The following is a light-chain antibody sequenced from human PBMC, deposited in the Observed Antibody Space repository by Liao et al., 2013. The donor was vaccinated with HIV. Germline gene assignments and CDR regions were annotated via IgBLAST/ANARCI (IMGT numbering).Light chain of an antibody. CDR3: QVWDSSSDHPYV. V-gene: IGLV3-21*01. CDR1: NIGRTT. Sequence: SYVVTQAPSVSVAPGKTASITCGGDNIGRTTVHWYQQKPGQAPVLVIYYDSDRPSGIPERFSGSNSGNTATLTISRVEAGDEADYYCQVWDSSSDHPYVFGTGTKVTVL. J-gene: IGLJ1*01. CDR2: YDS.